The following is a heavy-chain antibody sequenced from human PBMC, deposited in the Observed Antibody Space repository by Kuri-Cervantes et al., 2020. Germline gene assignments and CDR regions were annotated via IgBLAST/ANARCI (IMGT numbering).Heavy chain of an antibody. J-gene: IGHJ4*02. V-gene: IGHV3-7*01. CDR3: AKGPGYSGNGGLDY. CDR2: IKQDGSEK. CDR1: GFTFSSYW. D-gene: IGHD1-26*01. Sequence: GGSLRLSCAASGFTFSSYWMSWVRQAPGKGLEWVANIKQDGSEKYYVDSVKGRFTISRDNAKNSLYLQMNSLRAEDTAVYYCAKGPGYSGNGGLDYWGQGTLVTVSS.